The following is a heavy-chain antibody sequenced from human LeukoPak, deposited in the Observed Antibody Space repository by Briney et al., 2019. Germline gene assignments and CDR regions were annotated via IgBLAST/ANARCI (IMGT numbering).Heavy chain of an antibody. Sequence: PGGSLRLSCAASGFTFSSYGMHWVRQAPGKGLEWVAFIRYDGSNKYYADSVMGRFTISRDNSKNTLYLQMNSLRAEDTALYYCAREWSGFGELPDYWGQGTLVTVSS. CDR3: AREWSGFGELPDY. CDR2: IRYDGSNK. CDR1: GFTFSSYG. J-gene: IGHJ4*02. V-gene: IGHV3-30*02. D-gene: IGHD3-10*01.